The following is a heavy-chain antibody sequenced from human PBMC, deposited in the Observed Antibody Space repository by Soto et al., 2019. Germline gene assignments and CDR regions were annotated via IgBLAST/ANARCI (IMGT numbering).Heavy chain of an antibody. Sequence: QVQLVQSGAEVKKPGSSVKVSCKASGGTFSSYASSWVRQAPGQGLEWMGGIIPIFGTANYAQKFQGRVTITADESTSTAYMELSSLRSEDTAVYYCARDWDCSGGSCYSGGDYWGQGTLVTVSS. CDR2: IIPIFGTA. J-gene: IGHJ4*02. CDR3: ARDWDCSGGSCYSGGDY. D-gene: IGHD2-15*01. V-gene: IGHV1-69*01. CDR1: GGTFSSYA.